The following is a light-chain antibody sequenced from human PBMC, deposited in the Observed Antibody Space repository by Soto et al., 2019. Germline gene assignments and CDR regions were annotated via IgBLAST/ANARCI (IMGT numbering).Light chain of an antibody. CDR1: QSVLHSSNNENS. CDR3: QQYYTGIA. Sequence: DVVLTQSPDSLAVSLGERATINCKSSQSVLHSSNNENSVAWYQQKAGQRPKLLIYRASSRESGVPDRISGSGSGTDFTLTISSLQAEDVAVYYCQQYYTGIAFGQGTRLEI. CDR2: RAS. J-gene: IGKJ5*01. V-gene: IGKV4-1*01.